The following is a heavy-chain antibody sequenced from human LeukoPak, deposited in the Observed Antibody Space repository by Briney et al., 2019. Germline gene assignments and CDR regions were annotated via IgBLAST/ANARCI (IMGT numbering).Heavy chain of an antibody. CDR3: ARDSTTVTTGY. J-gene: IGHJ4*02. CDR1: GGTFISYT. V-gene: IGHV1-69*04. D-gene: IGHD4-11*01. CDR2: IIPSLGIA. Sequence: SVKVSCKASGGTFISYTISWVRQAPGQGLEWRGRIIPSLGIANYAQKFQGRVTITADKSTSTAYMELSSLRSEDTAVYYCARDSTTVTTGYWGQGTLVTVSS.